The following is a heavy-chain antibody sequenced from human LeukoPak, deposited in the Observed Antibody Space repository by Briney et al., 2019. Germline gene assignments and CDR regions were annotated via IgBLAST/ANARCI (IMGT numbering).Heavy chain of an antibody. V-gene: IGHV3-48*03. CDR1: GFTFSSYA. J-gene: IGHJ6*04. D-gene: IGHD3-10*02. CDR3: AELGITMIGGV. CDR2: ISSSGSTI. Sequence: GGSLRLSCASSGFTFSSYAMSWVRQAPGKGLEWVSYISSSGSTIYYADSVKGRFTISRDNAKNSLYLQMNSLRAEDTAVYYCAELGITMIGGVWGKGTTVTISS.